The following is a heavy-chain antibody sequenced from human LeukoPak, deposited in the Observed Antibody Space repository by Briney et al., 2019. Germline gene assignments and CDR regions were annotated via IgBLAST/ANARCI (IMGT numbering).Heavy chain of an antibody. CDR2: ISVRGDST. CDR1: GFTFSTYA. D-gene: IGHD1-26*01. CDR3: AKATVGVGATRRGWFDP. J-gene: IGHJ5*02. Sequence: GGSLRRSCAASGFTFSTYAMSWVRQDPGRGLEWVPTISVRGDSTYYADSVKGQFTVSRDNSKNTLYLQMNSLRAEDTAVYYCAKATVGVGATRRGWFDPWGQGTLVTVSS. V-gene: IGHV3-23*01.